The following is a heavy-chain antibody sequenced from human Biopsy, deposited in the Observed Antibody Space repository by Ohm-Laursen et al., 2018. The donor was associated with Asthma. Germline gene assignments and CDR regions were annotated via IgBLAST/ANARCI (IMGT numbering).Heavy chain of an antibody. CDR3: ARKAGSCISRTCYSLDF. CDR2: VNSVFGTT. J-gene: IGHJ4*02. D-gene: IGHD2-2*01. Sequence: SLKVPLKPRGSICNTYRMGWVQIAPGPGPLRKGGVNSVFGTTTYPQKFQDRVTITADDSTSTVYMELSSLRSEDTAVYYCARKAGSCISRTCYSLDFWGQGTLVTVSS. V-gene: IGHV1-69*01. CDR1: GSICNTYR.